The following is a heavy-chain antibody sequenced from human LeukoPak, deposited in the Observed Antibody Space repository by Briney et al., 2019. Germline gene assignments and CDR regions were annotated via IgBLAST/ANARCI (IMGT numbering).Heavy chain of an antibody. CDR1: GFTFSSYS. Sequence: GGSLRLSCAASGFTFSSYSMNWDRQAPGKGLEWVSSISSSSSYIYHADSVKGRFTISRDNAKNSLYLQMNSLRAEDTAVYYCARDLRLDYWGQGTLVTVSS. V-gene: IGHV3-21*01. J-gene: IGHJ4*02. CDR3: ARDLRLDY. CDR2: ISSSSSYI.